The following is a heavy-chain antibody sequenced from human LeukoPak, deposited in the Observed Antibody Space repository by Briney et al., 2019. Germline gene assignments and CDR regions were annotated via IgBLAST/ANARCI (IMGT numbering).Heavy chain of an antibody. D-gene: IGHD3-22*01. CDR3: ARDIYDSSGYSPGYFDY. V-gene: IGHV3-48*03. J-gene: IGHJ4*02. CDR2: ISSSGNTI. Sequence: GGSLRLSCAASGFTFSSYEMNWVRQAPGKGLEWVSYISSSGNTIYYADSVKGQFTISRDNAKNSLYLQMNSLRAEDTAVYYCARDIYDSSGYSPGYFDYWGQGTLVTVSS. CDR1: GFTFSSYE.